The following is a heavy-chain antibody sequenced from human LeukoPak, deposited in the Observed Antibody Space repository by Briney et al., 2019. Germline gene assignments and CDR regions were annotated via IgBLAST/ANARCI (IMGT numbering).Heavy chain of an antibody. D-gene: IGHD2-2*01. CDR2: ISAYNGNT. CDR1: GYTFTSYG. J-gene: IGHJ6*02. CDR3: ASNRVVVRYYYGMDV. Sequence: ASVKVSCKASGYTFTSYGISWVRQAPGQGLEWMGWISAYNGNTNYAQKFQGRVTITADKSTSTAYMELSSLRSEDTAVYYCASNRVVVRYYYGMDVWGQGTTVTVSS. V-gene: IGHV1-18*01.